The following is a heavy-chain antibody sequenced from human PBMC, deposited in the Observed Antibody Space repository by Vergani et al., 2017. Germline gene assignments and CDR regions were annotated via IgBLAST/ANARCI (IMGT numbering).Heavy chain of an antibody. J-gene: IGHJ3*02. CDR2: IWYDGSNK. D-gene: IGHD3-9*01. Sequence: VQLVESGGGVVQPGRSLRLSCAASGFTFSSYGMHWVRQAPGKGLEWVAVIWYDGSNKYYADSVKGRFTISRDNSKNTLYLQMNSLRAEDTAVYYCAREGALRYFDWSKGDDAFDIWGQGTMVTVSS. V-gene: IGHV3-33*01. CDR1: GFTFSSYG. CDR3: AREGALRYFDWSKGDDAFDI.